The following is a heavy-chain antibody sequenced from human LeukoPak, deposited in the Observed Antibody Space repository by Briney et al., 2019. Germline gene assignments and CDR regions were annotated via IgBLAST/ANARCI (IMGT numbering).Heavy chain of an antibody. Sequence: GGSLRLTCAASGFTFSSSAMSWVRQAPGKGLEWVSTISGSGGSTYYADSVKGRFTISRDTSKNTLYLQMNSRRAEDTAIYYCAPLSGYFHHWGQGTLVTVSS. CDR2: ISGSGGST. CDR1: GFTFSSSA. V-gene: IGHV3-23*01. D-gene: IGHD1-26*01. CDR3: APLSGYFHH. J-gene: IGHJ4*02.